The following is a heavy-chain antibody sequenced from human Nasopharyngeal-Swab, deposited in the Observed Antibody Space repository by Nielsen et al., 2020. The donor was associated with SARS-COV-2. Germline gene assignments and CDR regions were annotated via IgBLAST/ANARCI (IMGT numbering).Heavy chain of an antibody. D-gene: IGHD2-15*01. Sequence: GGSLRLSCQASGYTFTSFWIGRVRQMPGKGLEWMGIIFPGDSETRYSPSFQGQVTISADKSITTAYLQWRSLKASGTAMYYCARPGGYCSGGNCYSAEYFQYWGQGTLVTVSS. CDR1: GYTFTSFW. J-gene: IGHJ1*01. V-gene: IGHV5-51*01. CDR3: ARPGGYCSGGNCYSAEYFQY. CDR2: IFPGDSET.